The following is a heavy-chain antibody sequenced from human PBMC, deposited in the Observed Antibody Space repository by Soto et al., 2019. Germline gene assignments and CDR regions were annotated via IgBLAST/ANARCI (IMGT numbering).Heavy chain of an antibody. J-gene: IGHJ4*02. V-gene: IGHV3-7*03. D-gene: IGHD5-12*01. CDR3: AKRTDGYNVGLFDY. CDR1: GFTFSSYW. CDR2: IKQDGSEK. Sequence: GGSLRLSCAASGFTFSSYWMSWVRQAPGKGLEWVANIKQDGSEKYYVDSVKGRFTISRDNAKNSLYLQMHSLRAEDTAVYYCAKRTDGYNVGLFDYWGQGTLVTVSS.